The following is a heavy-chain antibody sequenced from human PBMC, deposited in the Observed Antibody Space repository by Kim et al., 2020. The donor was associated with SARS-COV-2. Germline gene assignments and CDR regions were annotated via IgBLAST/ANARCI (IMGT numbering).Heavy chain of an antibody. CDR3: ARVGKYYYDSSGYIHFDY. J-gene: IGHJ4*02. V-gene: IGHV3-48*02. D-gene: IGHD3-22*01. Sequence: KCRFTISRDNAKNSLYLQMNSLGDEDTAVYYCARVGKYYYDSSGYIHFDYWGQGTLVTVSS.